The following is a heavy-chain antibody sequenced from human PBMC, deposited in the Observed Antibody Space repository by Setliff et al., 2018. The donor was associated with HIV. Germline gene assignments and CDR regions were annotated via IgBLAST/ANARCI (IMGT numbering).Heavy chain of an antibody. D-gene: IGHD2-15*01. CDR3: ARDHPQYCSGGSCYQDAFDI. Sequence: GGSLRLSCAASGFTFRNYNMIWVRQAPGKGLEWVSSISSSSNYIYFADSVKGRFTISRDNAKNSLYLQMNSLRAEDTAVYYCARDHPQYCSGGSCYQDAFDIWGQGTMVTVSS. V-gene: IGHV3-21*01. CDR1: GFTFRNYN. CDR2: ISSSSNYI. J-gene: IGHJ3*02.